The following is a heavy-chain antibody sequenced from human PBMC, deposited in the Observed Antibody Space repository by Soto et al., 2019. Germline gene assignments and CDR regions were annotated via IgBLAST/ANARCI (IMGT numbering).Heavy chain of an antibody. CDR2: IYYSGNT. CDR3: ERLRGRWPSWFDP. V-gene: IGHV4-31*03. D-gene: IGHD6-25*01. CDR1: GGSISSDDFY. Sequence: QVQLQESGPGLVKPSQTLSLTCTVSGGSISSDDFYWRWLRQHPGNVLEWIGHIYYSGNTYYNPSLKSRVTLLVDTSQNQFSLKLSSVTAADTAVYYCERLRGRWPSWFDPWGQGTLVTVSS. J-gene: IGHJ5*02.